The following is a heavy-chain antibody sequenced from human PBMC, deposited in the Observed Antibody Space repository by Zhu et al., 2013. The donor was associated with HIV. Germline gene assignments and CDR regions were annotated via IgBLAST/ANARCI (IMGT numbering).Heavy chain of an antibody. D-gene: IGHD3-22*01. CDR2: INPSGGST. Sequence: QVQLVQSGAEVKKPGSSVKVSCKASGGTFSSYAISWVRQAPGQGLEWMGIINPSGGSTSYAQKFQGRVTMTRDTSTSTVYMELSSLRSEDTAVYYCARVRYDSSGKSFDYWGQGTLVTVSS. V-gene: IGHV1-46*03. CDR3: ARVRYDSSGKSFDY. CDR1: GGTFSSYA. J-gene: IGHJ4*02.